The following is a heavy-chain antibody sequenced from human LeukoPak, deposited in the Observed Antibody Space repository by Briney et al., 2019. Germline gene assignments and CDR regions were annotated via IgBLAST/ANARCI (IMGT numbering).Heavy chain of an antibody. CDR1: NYSISSGYY. D-gene: IGHD3-10*01. J-gene: IGHJ4*02. CDR3: ARVLTLFRGGFDY. V-gene: IGHV4-38-2*02. CDR2: MYHSGST. Sequence: SETQSLTCTVSNYSISSGYYWGWIRQPPGKGLEWIGSMYHSGSTYYNPSLKSRVTISVDTSKNQFSLKLNSVTAADTAMYYCARVLTLFRGGFDYWGQGTLVTVSS.